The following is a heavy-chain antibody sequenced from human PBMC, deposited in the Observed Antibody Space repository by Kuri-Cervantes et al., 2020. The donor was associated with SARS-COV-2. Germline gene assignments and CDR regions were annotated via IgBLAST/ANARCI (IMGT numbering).Heavy chain of an antibody. J-gene: IGHJ4*02. CDR1: GYTFTSYY. V-gene: IGHV1-2*02. CDR3: ARHNGYLTTLTIIDY. CDR2: INPDSGNT. D-gene: IGHD5-24*01. Sequence: ASVKVSWKPSGYTFTSYYIHWVRQAPGQGLEWMGWINPDSGNTNYAQKFQGRVTLARDTSIRTAYMEVTTLKASDTAMYYCARHNGYLTTLTIIDYWGQGTLVTVSS.